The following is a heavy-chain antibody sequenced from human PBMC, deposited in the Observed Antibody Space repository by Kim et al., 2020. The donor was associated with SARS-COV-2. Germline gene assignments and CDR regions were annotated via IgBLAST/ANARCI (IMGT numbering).Heavy chain of an antibody. CDR3: ARAPPATIFGGVTAFDS. D-gene: IGHD3-3*01. J-gene: IGHJ4*02. CDR1: GGSISSYY. V-gene: IGHV4-59*13. Sequence: SETLSLTCTVSGGSISSYYWSWIRQPPGKGLEWIGYIYYSGSTNYNPSLKSRVTISVDTSKNQFSLKLSSVTAADTAVYYCARAPPATIFGGVTAFDSWGQGTLVTVSS. CDR2: IYYSGST.